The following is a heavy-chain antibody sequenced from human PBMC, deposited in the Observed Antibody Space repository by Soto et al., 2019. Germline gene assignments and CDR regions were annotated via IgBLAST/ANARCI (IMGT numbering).Heavy chain of an antibody. Sequence: QVQLVQSGAEEKKPGASVKVSCKASGYTFTNYAMHWVRQAPGQRLEWMGWINADNGNTKYSQKFQGRGTITRDTSASTAYMELSSLRSEDTAGYYCARETADDFWSGYYIDYWGQGTLVTVSS. CDR1: GYTFTNYA. CDR3: ARETADDFWSGYYIDY. CDR2: INADNGNT. V-gene: IGHV1-3*05. D-gene: IGHD3-3*01. J-gene: IGHJ4*02.